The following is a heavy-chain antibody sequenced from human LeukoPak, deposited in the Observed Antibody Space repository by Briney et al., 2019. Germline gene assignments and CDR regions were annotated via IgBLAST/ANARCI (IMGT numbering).Heavy chain of an antibody. V-gene: IGHV1-18*01. CDR3: ARGFTATGNWCFDL. Sequence: ASVKVSCKASGYTFTSYGITWVRQAPGQGLEWMGWISAYNGNTNYAQNLQGRVTMTTDTSASTGYMELRSLRSDDTAVYYCARGFTATGNWCFDLWGRGTLVTVSS. D-gene: IGHD4-17*01. CDR1: GYTFTSYG. CDR2: ISAYNGNT. J-gene: IGHJ2*01.